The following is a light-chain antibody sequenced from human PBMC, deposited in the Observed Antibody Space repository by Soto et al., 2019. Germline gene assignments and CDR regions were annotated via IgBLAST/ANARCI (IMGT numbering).Light chain of an antibody. CDR1: QSVSSSY. CDR3: QQYGSSPPIT. J-gene: IGKJ5*01. Sequence: EIVLTQSPATLSLSPGERAALSCRASQSVSSSYLAWYQHKPGQAPRLLIYGASSRATGIPDRFSGSGSGTDFTLTISRLEPEDFAVYYCQQYGSSPPITFGQGTRLEI. V-gene: IGKV3-20*01. CDR2: GAS.